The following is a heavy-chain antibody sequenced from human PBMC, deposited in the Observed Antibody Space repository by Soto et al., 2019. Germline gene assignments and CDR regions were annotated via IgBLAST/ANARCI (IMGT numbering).Heavy chain of an antibody. V-gene: IGHV4-30-4*01. CDR1: GGSIGSGDYY. D-gene: IGHD3-22*01. CDR3: ARDRSPYYYDSSGYYGSRAFDI. J-gene: IGHJ3*02. CDR2: IYYSGST. Sequence: PSETLSLTCTVSGGSIGSGDYYWSWIRQPPGKGLEWIGYIYYSGSTYYNPSLKSRVTISVDTSKNQFSLKLSSVTAADTAVYYCARDRSPYYYDSSGYYGSRAFDIWGQGTMVTVSS.